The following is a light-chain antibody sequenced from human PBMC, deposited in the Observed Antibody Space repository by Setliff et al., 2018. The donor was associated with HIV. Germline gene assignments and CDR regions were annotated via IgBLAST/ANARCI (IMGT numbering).Light chain of an antibody. CDR1: NSDLGSYDL. CDR3: SSYAGVSNVV. V-gene: IGLV2-23*02. Sequence: SALAQPASVSGPLGQSITIPCTGTNSDLGSYDLVSWFQQHPGKAPKLIIYQVTKWPSGVSNRFSGSKTGNTASLTISGLQADDEADYYCSSYAGVSNVVFGGGTKVTVL. J-gene: IGLJ2*01. CDR2: QVT.